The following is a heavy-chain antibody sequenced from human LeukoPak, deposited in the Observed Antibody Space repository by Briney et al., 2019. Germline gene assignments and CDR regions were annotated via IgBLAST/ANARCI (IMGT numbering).Heavy chain of an antibody. V-gene: IGHV4-39*01. J-gene: IGHJ4*02. CDR1: GGSISSSSYY. Sequence: PSETLSLTCTVSGGSISSSSYYWGWIRQPPGKGLEWIGSIYYSGSTYYNPSLKSRVTISVDTSKNQFSLKLSSVTAADTAVYYCARLTDAGYAVDYWGQGTLVTVSS. D-gene: IGHD5-12*01. CDR2: IYYSGST. CDR3: ARLTDAGYAVDY.